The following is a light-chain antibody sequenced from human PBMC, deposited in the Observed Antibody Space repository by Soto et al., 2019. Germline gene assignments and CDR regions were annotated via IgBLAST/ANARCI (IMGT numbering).Light chain of an antibody. Sequence: DIVMTQSPDSLAVSLGERATINCKSSQSVLYSSNNKNYLAWYQQKPGQPPKLLIYWASTRESGVPDRFSGSGSGTDCPRTISRVEAEDVAVYYCQQYYSTPRTFGQGTKVEIK. CDR1: QSVLYSSNNKNY. CDR2: WAS. CDR3: QQYYSTPRT. V-gene: IGKV4-1*01. J-gene: IGKJ1*01.